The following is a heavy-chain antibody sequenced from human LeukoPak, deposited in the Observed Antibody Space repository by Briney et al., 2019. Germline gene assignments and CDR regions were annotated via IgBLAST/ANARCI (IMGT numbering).Heavy chain of an antibody. Sequence: HPGGSLRLSHVASGFSFGGFAMSWPRQAPGKGLEWVSAMSGSGGSTYYADSVKGRFTISRDNSKNTLYLQMNSLRADDTAVYYCAKHHSFYCSASNCYCDYWGQGTLVTVSS. CDR3: AKHHSFYCSASNCYCDY. D-gene: IGHD2-15*01. CDR2: MSGSGGST. CDR1: GFSFGGFA. V-gene: IGHV3-23*01. J-gene: IGHJ4*02.